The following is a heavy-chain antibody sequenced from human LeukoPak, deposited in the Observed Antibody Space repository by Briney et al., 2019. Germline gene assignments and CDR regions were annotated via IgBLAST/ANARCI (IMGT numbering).Heavy chain of an antibody. D-gene: IGHD2-2*01. CDR2: ISSSGSTI. CDR3: ANSERAGAVPADYFDY. Sequence: GGSLRLSCAASGFTFSSYEMNWVRQAPGKGLEWVSYISSSGSTIYYADSVKGRFTISRDNAKNSLYLQMNSLRAEDTAVYYCANSERAGAVPADYFDYWGQGTLVTVSS. J-gene: IGHJ4*02. CDR1: GFTFSSYE. V-gene: IGHV3-48*03.